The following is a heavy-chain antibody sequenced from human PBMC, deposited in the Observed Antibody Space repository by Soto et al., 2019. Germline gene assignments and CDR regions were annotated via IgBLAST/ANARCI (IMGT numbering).Heavy chain of an antibody. V-gene: IGHV3-23*01. CDR1: GFTFSSFA. Sequence: DVHLLESGGDLVQPGGSLRISCGASGFTFSSFAMSWVRQAPGKGLEWVSSLRGNGAGIYYADSVKGRFTVSRDNSRNTLFLQMDSLRGDDTAVYYCARDHGSGTYSYFDYWGQGTLVTVSS. J-gene: IGHJ4*02. D-gene: IGHD3-10*01. CDR3: ARDHGSGTYSYFDY. CDR2: LRGNGAGI.